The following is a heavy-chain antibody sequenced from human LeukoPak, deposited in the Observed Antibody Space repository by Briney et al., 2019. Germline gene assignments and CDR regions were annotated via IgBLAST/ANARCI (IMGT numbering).Heavy chain of an antibody. CDR1: GGTFNNFA. D-gene: IGHD3-3*01. CDR3: ASPVKYYDTWSGYPPFDY. V-gene: IGHV1-69*13. CDR2: IIPMSGTA. J-gene: IGHJ4*02. Sequence: GASVKVSCEASGGTFNNFAISWVRQAPGQGLEWVGGIIPMSGTANYAQKFQGRVTITADESTSTAYMELSSLRSEDTAIYYCASPVKYYDTWSGYPPFDYWGQGTLVTVSS.